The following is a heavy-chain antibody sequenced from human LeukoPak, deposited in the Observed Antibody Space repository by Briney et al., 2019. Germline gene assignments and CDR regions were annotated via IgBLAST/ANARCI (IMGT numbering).Heavy chain of an antibody. CDR1: GGSISSSSYY. CDR3: AKDSSTWIDAFDI. CDR2: IYYTGGT. Sequence: PSETLSLTCSVSGGSISSSSYYWGWIRQPPGKGLEWVGSIYYTGGTYYNPSLRSRVTISVDTSKNQVSLKLSSVTAADTAVYYCAKDSSTWIDAFDIWGLGTMVIVSS. D-gene: IGHD2-2*01. V-gene: IGHV4-39*07. J-gene: IGHJ3*02.